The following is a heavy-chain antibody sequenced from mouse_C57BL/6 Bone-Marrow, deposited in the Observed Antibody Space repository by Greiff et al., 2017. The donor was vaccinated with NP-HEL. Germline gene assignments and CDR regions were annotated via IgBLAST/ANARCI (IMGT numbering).Heavy chain of an antibody. J-gene: IGHJ3*01. D-gene: IGHD1-1*01. CDR3: IYYYGSSSAWFAY. V-gene: IGHV1-42*01. CDR2: INPSTGGT. CDR1: GYSFTGYY. Sequence: EVQVVESGPELVKPGASVKISCKASGYSFTGYYMNWVKQSPEKSLEWIGEINPSTGGTTYNQKFKAKATLTVDKSSSTAYMQLKSLTSEDSAVYYCIYYYGSSSAWFAYWGQGTLVTVSA.